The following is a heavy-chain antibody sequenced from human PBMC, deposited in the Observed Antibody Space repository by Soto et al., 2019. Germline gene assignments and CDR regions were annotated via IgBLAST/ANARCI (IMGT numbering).Heavy chain of an antibody. CDR2: IRSSSSTI. CDR1: GFTFSSYS. CDR3: ARVGVRTNFDY. V-gene: IGHV3-48*01. Sequence: GGSLRLSCAASGFTFSSYSMNWVRQAPGKGLEWVSYIRSSSSTIYYADSVKGRFTISRDNAKNSLYLQMNSLRAEDTAVYYCARVGVRTNFDYWGQGTLVTVSS. D-gene: IGHD2-8*01. J-gene: IGHJ4*02.